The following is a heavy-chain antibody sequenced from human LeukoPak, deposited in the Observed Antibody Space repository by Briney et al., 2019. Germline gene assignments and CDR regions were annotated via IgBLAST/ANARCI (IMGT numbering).Heavy chain of an antibody. CDR1: GFTFSDYY. J-gene: IGHJ6*02. Sequence: GGSLRLSCAASGFTFSDYYMRWIRQAPGEGLEWVSSITSSGNTIDSADSVRGRFTSSRDNAKNSLDLQRNSLRVEDTAVYYCASGLDSRAATAVATDVWGQGTTVTVSS. V-gene: IGHV3-11*01. CDR3: ASGLDSRAATAVATDV. D-gene: IGHD6-19*01. CDR2: ITSSGNTI.